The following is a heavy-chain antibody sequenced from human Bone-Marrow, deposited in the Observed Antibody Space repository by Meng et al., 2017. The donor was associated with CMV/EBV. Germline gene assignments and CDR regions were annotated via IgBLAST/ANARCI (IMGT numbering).Heavy chain of an antibody. V-gene: IGHV3-48*03. Sequence: GESLKISCAASGFTFSSYEMNWVRQAPGKGLEWVSYISTSSTTIYYADSVKGRFTISRDNAKNSLYLQMNSLRAEDTAVYYCARDHPGLPFQHWGQGTLVTVSS. CDR2: ISTSSTTI. CDR3: ARDHPGLPFQH. CDR1: GFTFSSYE. D-gene: IGHD2-15*01. J-gene: IGHJ1*01.